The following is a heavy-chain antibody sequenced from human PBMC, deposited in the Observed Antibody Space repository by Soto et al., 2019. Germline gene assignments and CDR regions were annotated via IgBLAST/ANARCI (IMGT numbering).Heavy chain of an antibody. V-gene: IGHV1-69*13. CDR3: ARGGRNWNYDSLGAFDI. CDR1: GGTFSSYA. D-gene: IGHD1-7*01. Sequence: VASVKVSCKASGGTFSSYAISWARQAPGQGLEWMGGIIPIFGTANYAQKFQGRVTITADESTSTAYMELSSLRSEDTAVYYCARGGRNWNYDSLGAFDIWGQGTMVTVSS. CDR2: IIPIFGTA. J-gene: IGHJ3*02.